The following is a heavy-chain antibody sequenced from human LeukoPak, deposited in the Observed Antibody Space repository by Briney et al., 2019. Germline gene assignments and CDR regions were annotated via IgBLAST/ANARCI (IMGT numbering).Heavy chain of an antibody. Sequence: ASVKVSCKASGYTFTSYDINWVRQATGQGLEWMGWMNPNSGKTGYAQKFQGRVTMTRNTSISTAYMELSSLRSEDTAAFYCARERVTFGRSSGISPSGGGYYYGMDVWGQGTTVTVSS. J-gene: IGHJ6*02. CDR2: MNPNSGKT. V-gene: IGHV1-8*01. CDR3: ARERVTFGRSSGISPSGGGYYYGMDV. CDR1: GYTFTSYD. D-gene: IGHD3-16*01.